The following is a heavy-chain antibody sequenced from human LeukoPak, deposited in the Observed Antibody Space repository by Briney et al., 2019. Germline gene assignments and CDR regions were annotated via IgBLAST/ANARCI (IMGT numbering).Heavy chain of an antibody. Sequence: GGSLRLSCAASGFTFNNYAMSWVRQAPGKGLEWVSVISGSGGSTYYADSVKGRFTISRDNSKNTLYLQMSSLRAEDTAVYYCAKVMGLRGATLYYFDYWGQGTLVTVSS. D-gene: IGHD1-26*01. CDR2: ISGSGGST. J-gene: IGHJ4*02. CDR1: GFTFNNYA. CDR3: AKVMGLRGATLYYFDY. V-gene: IGHV3-23*01.